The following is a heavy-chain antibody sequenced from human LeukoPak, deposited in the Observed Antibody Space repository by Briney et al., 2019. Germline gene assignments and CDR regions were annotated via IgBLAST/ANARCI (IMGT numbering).Heavy chain of an antibody. V-gene: IGHV3-21*01. CDR1: GFTFSSYS. CDR2: ISSSSSYI. J-gene: IGHJ4*02. CDR3: AREHYDILTGVDYYFDY. D-gene: IGHD3-9*01. Sequence: GGSLRLSRAASGFTFSSYSMNWVRQAPGKGLEWVSSISSSSSYIYYADSVKGRFTISRDNAKNSLYLQMNSLRAEDTAVYYCAREHYDILTGVDYYFDYWGQGTLVTVSS.